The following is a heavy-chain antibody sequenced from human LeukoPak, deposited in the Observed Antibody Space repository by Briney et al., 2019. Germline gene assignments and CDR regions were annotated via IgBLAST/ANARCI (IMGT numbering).Heavy chain of an antibody. V-gene: IGHV3-48*04. Sequence: PGGSLRLSCAASGFTFSTYSMNWVRQAPGKGLDWVSYISGTSSTMHYTDSVKGRFTISGDNAKNSLYLQMNSLRAEDTAVYYCARVEWEGPHPTLNYWGQGTLVTVSS. D-gene: IGHD1-26*01. CDR3: ARVEWEGPHPTLNY. CDR1: GFTFSTYS. CDR2: ISGTSSTM. J-gene: IGHJ4*02.